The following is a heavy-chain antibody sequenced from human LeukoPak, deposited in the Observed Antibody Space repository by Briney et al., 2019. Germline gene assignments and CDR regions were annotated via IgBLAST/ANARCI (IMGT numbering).Heavy chain of an antibody. V-gene: IGHV3-53*01. CDR2: ISGSGGNT. CDR1: GFTVSSNY. D-gene: IGHD1-20*01. Sequence: GGSLRLSCAASGFTVSSNYMSWVRQAPGKGLEWVSDISGSGGNTYYADSVRGRFTVSRDNSENTLYLQMNSLRAEDTAVYYCARVPSAYNWNTERLFDYWGQGTLVTVSS. CDR3: ARVPSAYNWNTERLFDY. J-gene: IGHJ4*02.